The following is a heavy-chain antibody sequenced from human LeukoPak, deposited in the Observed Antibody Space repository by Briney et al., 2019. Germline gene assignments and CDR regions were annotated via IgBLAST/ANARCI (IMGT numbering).Heavy chain of an antibody. CDR1: GYIFTDYY. CDR2: INPNSGGT. Sequence: GASVKVSCKASGYIFTDYYMHWVRQAPGQELGWMGRINPNSGGTNYAQKFQGRVTMTRDMSTSTAYMELSSLRSEDTAVYYCAAEGCSSTSCLPDAFDIWGQGTMVTVSS. CDR3: AAEGCSSTSCLPDAFDI. V-gene: IGHV1/OR15-1*04. J-gene: IGHJ3*02. D-gene: IGHD2-2*01.